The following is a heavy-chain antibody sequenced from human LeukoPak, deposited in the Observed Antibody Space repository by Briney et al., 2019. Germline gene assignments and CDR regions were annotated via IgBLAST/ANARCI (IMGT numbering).Heavy chain of an antibody. CDR2: IYHSGST. J-gene: IGHJ3*02. V-gene: IGHV4-4*02. D-gene: IGHD2/OR15-2a*01. CDR1: GGSISSSNW. CDR3: AKNSPLSASDI. Sequence: PSETLSLTCSVSGGSISSSNWWSWVRQPPEKGLEWIGEIYHSGSTNYNPSLKSRVTISIDKSKNQFSLKLTSVTAADTAVCYCAKNSPLSASDIWGQGTMVTVSS.